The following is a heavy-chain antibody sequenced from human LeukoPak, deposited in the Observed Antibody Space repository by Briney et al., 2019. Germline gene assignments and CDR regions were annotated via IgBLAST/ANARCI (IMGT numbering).Heavy chain of an antibody. D-gene: IGHD3-10*01. V-gene: IGHV4-4*07. CDR1: SDSISNYY. CDR2: MHTSGST. CDR3: ARVRGWDAFDI. J-gene: IGHJ3*02. Sequence: SETLSLTCTVSSDSISNYYWSWIRQPAGKGLEWIGRMHTSGSTSYNPSLQSRVTMSVDTSKNQFSLKLSSVTAADTAVYYCARVRGWDAFDIWGQGTMVTVSS.